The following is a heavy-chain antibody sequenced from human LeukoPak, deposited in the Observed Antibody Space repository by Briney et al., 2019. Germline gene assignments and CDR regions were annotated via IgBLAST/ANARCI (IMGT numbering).Heavy chain of an antibody. CDR2: ISISGSTI. D-gene: IGHD4-11*01. CDR3: ARGSNYRYYYYYMDV. J-gene: IGHJ6*03. V-gene: IGHV3-11*01. Sequence: GGSPRLSCAASGFTFSDYYMSWIRQAPGKGLEWVSYISISGSTIYYADSVKGRFTISRDNAKNSLYLQMNSLRAEDTAVYYCARGSNYRYYYYYMDVWGKGTTVTVSS. CDR1: GFTFSDYY.